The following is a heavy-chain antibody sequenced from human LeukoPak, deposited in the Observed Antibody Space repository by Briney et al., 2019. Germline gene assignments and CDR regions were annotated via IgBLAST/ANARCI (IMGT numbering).Heavy chain of an antibody. CDR3: ARSGYSGYEDY. Sequence: KPSETLSLTCTVSGGSISSSNYYWGWIRQPPGKGLEWIGSIYYSGSTYYNPSLRSRVTISVDTSKNQFSLKLSSVTAADTAVYYCARSGYSGYEDYWGQGTLVTVSS. D-gene: IGHD5-12*01. V-gene: IGHV4-39*07. CDR1: GGSISSSNYY. J-gene: IGHJ4*02. CDR2: IYYSGST.